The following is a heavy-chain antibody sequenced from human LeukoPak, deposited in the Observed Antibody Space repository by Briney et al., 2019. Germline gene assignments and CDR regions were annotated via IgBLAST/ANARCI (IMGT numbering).Heavy chain of an antibody. J-gene: IGHJ2*01. V-gene: IGHV3-66*04. D-gene: IGHD4-17*01. CDR3: ARLLTTAIKWAWYFDL. Sequence: GGSLRLSCATSGFTVSSNYMSWVRQAPGRGLERVSVLYSDGNTYYPDSAKGRFTISRDNSKNVLYLQMNSLRADDTAVYYCARLLTTAIKWAWYFDLWGRGTLVTVSS. CDR2: LYSDGNT. CDR1: GFTVSSNY.